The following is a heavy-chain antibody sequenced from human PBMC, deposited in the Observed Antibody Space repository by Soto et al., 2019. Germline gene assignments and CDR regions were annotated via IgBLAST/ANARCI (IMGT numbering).Heavy chain of an antibody. Sequence: GSLRLSCAASGFTFSSYSMNWVRQAPGKGLEWVSSISSSSSYIYYADSVKGRFTISRDNAKNSLYLQMNSLRAEDTAVYYCARSGGLRFLERLQPMGDQTDYWGQGTLVTVSS. D-gene: IGHD3-3*01. CDR1: GFTFSSYS. CDR3: ARSGGLRFLERLQPMGDQTDY. CDR2: ISSSSSYI. V-gene: IGHV3-21*01. J-gene: IGHJ4*02.